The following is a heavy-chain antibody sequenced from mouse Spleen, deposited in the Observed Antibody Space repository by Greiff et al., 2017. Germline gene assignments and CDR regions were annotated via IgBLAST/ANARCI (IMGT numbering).Heavy chain of an antibody. Sequence: EVQGVESGGGLVKPGGSLKLSCAASGFTFSSYGMSWVRQTPEKRLEWVATISGGGSYTYYPDSVKGRFTFSRDNAKNNLYLQMSSLRSEDTALYYCARQSTTALDYWGQGTTLTVSS. CDR1: GFTFSSYG. J-gene: IGHJ2*01. CDR2: ISGGGSYT. CDR3: ARQSTTALDY. D-gene: IGHD1-2*01. V-gene: IGHV5-9-2*01.